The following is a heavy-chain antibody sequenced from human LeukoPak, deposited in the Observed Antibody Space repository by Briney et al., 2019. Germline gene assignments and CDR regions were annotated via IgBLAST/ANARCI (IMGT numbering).Heavy chain of an antibody. V-gene: IGHV3-23*01. D-gene: IGHD5-18*01. CDR1: GFTFSSYA. CDR3: ASGPDTAMVHGYYYGMDV. J-gene: IGHJ6*02. CDR2: ISGSGGST. Sequence: GGSLRLSCAASGFTFSSYAMSWVRQAPGKGLEWVSAISGSGGSTYYADSVKGRFTVSRDNSKHTLYLQLNSLRAEDTAVYYCASGPDTAMVHGYYYGMDVWGQGTTVTVSS.